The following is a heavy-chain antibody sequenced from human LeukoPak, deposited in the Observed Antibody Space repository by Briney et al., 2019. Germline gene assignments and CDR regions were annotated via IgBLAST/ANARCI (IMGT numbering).Heavy chain of an antibody. D-gene: IGHD2-2*01. J-gene: IGHJ4*02. CDR1: GYTFTSYY. CDR2: INPSGGST. V-gene: IGHV1-46*01. CDR3: ARGSDIVIVPAAKFDY. Sequence: GASVKVSCKASGYTFTSYYMHWVRQAPGQGLEWMGIINPSGGSTSYAQKFQGRVTMTRDTSTSTVYMELSSLRSEDTAVYYCARGSDIVIVPAAKFDYWGQGTLVTVSS.